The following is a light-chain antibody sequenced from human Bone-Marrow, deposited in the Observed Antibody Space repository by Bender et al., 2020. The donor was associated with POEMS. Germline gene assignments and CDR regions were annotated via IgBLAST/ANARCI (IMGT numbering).Light chain of an antibody. CDR1: SSDIGGYNY. J-gene: IGLJ2*01. CDR2: EDN. V-gene: IGLV2-23*01. CDR3: CSDAGGDTHVV. Sequence: QSALTQPASVSGSPGQSITISCTGPSSDIGGYNYVSWYQQHPGKAPRLMIYEDNKRPSGVSTRFSGSKSGNTASLTISGLQAEDEADYYCCSDAGGDTHVVFGGGSKLTVL.